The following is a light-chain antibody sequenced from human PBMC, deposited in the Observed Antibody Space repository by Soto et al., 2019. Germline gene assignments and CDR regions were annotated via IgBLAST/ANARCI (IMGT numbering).Light chain of an antibody. V-gene: IGLV2-14*01. J-gene: IGLJ1*01. CDR3: SAYTTTNTLI. Sequence: QSVLTQPASVSGSPGQSVTISCPGTSSDVGGYDYVSWYQQHPGTAPKLILYEVSNRPSGVSTRFSGSKSGNTASLIISGLQTEDEADYYCSAYTTTNTLIFGTGTKVTV. CDR1: SSDVGGYDY. CDR2: EVS.